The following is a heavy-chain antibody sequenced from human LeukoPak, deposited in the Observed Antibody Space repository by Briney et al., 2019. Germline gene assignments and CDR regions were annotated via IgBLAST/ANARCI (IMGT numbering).Heavy chain of an antibody. CDR2: ISASGNNI. D-gene: IGHD1-26*01. CDR1: GFTFSSYE. J-gene: IGHJ4*02. CDR3: ARDRGVGAFFDY. Sequence: GGSLRLPCTASGFTFSSYEMNWVRQAPGKGLEWVSHISASGNNIYHADSVKGRFTISRDNAKNSLYLQMNSLRAEDTAVYYCARDRGVGAFFDYWGQGTLVTVSS. V-gene: IGHV3-48*03.